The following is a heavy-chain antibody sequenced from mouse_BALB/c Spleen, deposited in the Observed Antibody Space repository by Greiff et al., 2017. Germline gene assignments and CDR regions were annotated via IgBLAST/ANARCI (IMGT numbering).Heavy chain of an antibody. CDR2: ISSGGST. D-gene: IGHD2-4*01. Sequence: EVMLVESGGGLVKPGGSLKLSCAASGFTFSSYAMSWVRQTPEKRLEWVASISSGGSTYYPDSVKGRFTISRDNARNILYLQMSSLRSEDTAMYYCARYDYEGGPFLDYWGQGTTLTVSS. CDR3: ARYDYEGGPFLDY. V-gene: IGHV5-6-5*01. CDR1: GFTFSSYA. J-gene: IGHJ2*01.